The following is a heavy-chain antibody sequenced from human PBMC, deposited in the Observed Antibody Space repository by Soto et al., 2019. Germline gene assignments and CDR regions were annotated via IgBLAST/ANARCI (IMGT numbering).Heavy chain of an antibody. D-gene: IGHD3-3*01. CDR1: GFTFSSFW. CDR3: ARDFGVQELDY. J-gene: IGHJ4*02. Sequence: EVQLVESGGDLVQPGGSLRLSCAASGFTFSSFWITWVRQAPGKGLEWVANINQDGSEKHYVDSVKGRFTLSRDNAENSVYLQMNSLRPDDTDVYYCARDFGVQELDYWGQGTLVTVS. CDR2: INQDGSEK. V-gene: IGHV3-7*01.